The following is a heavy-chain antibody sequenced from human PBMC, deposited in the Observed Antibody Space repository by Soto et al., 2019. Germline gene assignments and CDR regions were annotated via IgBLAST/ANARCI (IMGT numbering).Heavy chain of an antibody. J-gene: IGHJ4*02. V-gene: IGHV1-69*02. CDR1: GGTFSSYT. CDR3: ARSLRGIAVATYYFDY. Sequence: SVKVSCKASGGTFSSYTISWVRQAPGQGLEWMGRIIPILGIANYAQKFQGRVTITADKSTSTAYMELSSLRSEDTAVYYCARSLRGIAVATYYFDYWGQGTLVTVSS. D-gene: IGHD6-19*01. CDR2: IIPILGIA.